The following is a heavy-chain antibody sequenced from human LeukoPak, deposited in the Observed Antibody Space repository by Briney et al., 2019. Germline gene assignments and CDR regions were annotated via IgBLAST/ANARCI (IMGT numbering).Heavy chain of an antibody. D-gene: IGHD3-22*01. V-gene: IGHV3-48*01. Sequence: GGSLRLSCAASGFTFSTYSMNWVRQAPGKGLEWVSYISSSSTTIYNADSVKGRFTISRDNARNSLYLQMNSLRAEDTAVYYCAREFYYYDSSGPPFDYWGQGTLVTVSS. CDR3: AREFYYYDSSGPPFDY. J-gene: IGHJ4*02. CDR1: GFTFSTYS. CDR2: ISSSSTTI.